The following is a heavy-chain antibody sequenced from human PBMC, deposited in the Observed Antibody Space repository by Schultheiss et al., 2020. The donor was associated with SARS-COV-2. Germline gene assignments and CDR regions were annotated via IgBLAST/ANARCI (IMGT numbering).Heavy chain of an antibody. J-gene: IGHJ4*02. CDR2: ISYSGST. Sequence: SQTLSLTCTVSGGSISTPNYYWGWVRQPPGKGLEWIGGISYSGSTYYNPSLKSRVTISVDTSKNQFSLKLSSVTAADTAVYYCARNAARLITRAQFDYWGQGTLVTVSS. CDR1: GGSISTPNYY. D-gene: IGHD6-6*01. CDR3: ARNAARLITRAQFDY. V-gene: IGHV4-39*07.